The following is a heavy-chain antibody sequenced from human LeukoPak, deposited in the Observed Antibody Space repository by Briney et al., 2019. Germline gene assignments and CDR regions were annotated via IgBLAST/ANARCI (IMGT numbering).Heavy chain of an antibody. J-gene: IGHJ4*02. Sequence: AAGSLRLSCAASGFTFSSYAMSWVRQAPGKGLEWVSTISGSGAGTYYLDSGKGRFTISRDNSKNTLYLQMTSLRAEDTAVYYCAKDAFHDSSGYYSPFGYWGQGTLVTVSS. V-gene: IGHV3-23*01. D-gene: IGHD3-22*01. CDR1: GFTFSSYA. CDR2: ISGSGAGT. CDR3: AKDAFHDSSGYYSPFGY.